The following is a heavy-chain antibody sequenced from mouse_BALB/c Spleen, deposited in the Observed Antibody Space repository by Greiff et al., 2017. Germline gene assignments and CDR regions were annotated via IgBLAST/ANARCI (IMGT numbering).Heavy chain of an antibody. Sequence: EVMLVESGGGLVKPGGSLKLSCAASGFAFSSYDMSWVRQTPEKRLEWVAYISSGGGSTYYPDTVKGRFTISRDNAKNTLYLQMSSLKSEDTAMYYCARPDYYGSSYVFDVWGAGTTVTVAS. CDR2: ISSGGGST. V-gene: IGHV5-12-1*01. CDR1: GFAFSSYD. CDR3: ARPDYYGSSYVFDV. D-gene: IGHD1-1*01. J-gene: IGHJ1*01.